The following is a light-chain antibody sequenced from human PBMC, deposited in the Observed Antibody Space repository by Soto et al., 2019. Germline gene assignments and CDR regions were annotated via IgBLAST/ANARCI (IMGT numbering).Light chain of an antibody. CDR3: QQYCSSPLYT. CDR2: GAS. J-gene: IGKJ2*01. CDR1: QSVSSSY. V-gene: IGKV3-20*01. Sequence: EIVLTQSPGTLSLSPGERATLSCRASQSVSSSYLAWYQQKPGQAPRLLIYGASSRATGNPDRFSGSGSGTDFTLTISRLETEDFAVYYCQQYCSSPLYTFGQGTKLEIK.